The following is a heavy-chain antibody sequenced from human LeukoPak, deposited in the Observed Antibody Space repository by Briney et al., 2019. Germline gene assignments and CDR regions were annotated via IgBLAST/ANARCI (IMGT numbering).Heavy chain of an antibody. CDR1: GGPISSYY. Sequence: SETLSLTCTVSGGPISSYYWSWIRQPPGKGLEWIGFIFYSGTTNYNPSLKSRVTMSVDTSKNQFSLKLSSVTAADTAVYYCARGGWNKFDYWGQGTLVTVSS. V-gene: IGHV4-59*01. CDR3: ARGGWNKFDY. J-gene: IGHJ4*02. D-gene: IGHD3-22*01. CDR2: IFYSGTT.